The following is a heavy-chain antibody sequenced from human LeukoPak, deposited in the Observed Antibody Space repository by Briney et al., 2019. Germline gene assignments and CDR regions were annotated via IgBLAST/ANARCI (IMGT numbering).Heavy chain of an antibody. CDR2: VSGSGGST. D-gene: IGHD3-22*01. J-gene: IGHJ4*02. V-gene: IGHV3-23*01. CDR1: GFTFSSDA. CDR3: AKAVSTYYYDSSGYYYFDY. Sequence: GGSLRLSCAASGFTFSSDAMSWVRRAPGKGLEWVSAVSGSGGSTYYADSVKGRFSISRDNSKNTLYLQMNSLRAEGTALYYCAKAVSTYYYDSSGYYYFDYWGQGTLVTVSS.